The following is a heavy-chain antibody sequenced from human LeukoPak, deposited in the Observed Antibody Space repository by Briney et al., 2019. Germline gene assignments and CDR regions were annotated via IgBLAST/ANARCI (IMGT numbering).Heavy chain of an antibody. V-gene: IGHV1-18*01. J-gene: IGHJ5*02. CDR1: GYTFTSYG. D-gene: IGHD4-17*01. Sequence: ASVKVSCKASGYTFTSYGISWVRQAPGQGLEWMGWISAYNGNTNYAQKLQGRVTMTTDTSTSTAYMELRSLRSDDTAVYYCARTYGDYEVSWFDPWGQGTLATVSS. CDR3: ARTYGDYEVSWFDP. CDR2: ISAYNGNT.